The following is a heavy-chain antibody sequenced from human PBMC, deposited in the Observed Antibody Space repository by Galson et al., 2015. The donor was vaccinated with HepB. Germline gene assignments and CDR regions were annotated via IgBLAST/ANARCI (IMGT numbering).Heavy chain of an antibody. V-gene: IGHV3-30*04. D-gene: IGHD6-13*01. CDR3: ATPAAGTQRGAFDL. Sequence: SLRLSCAASGFTFSSYAMHWVRQAPGKGLEWVAVISYDGSNKYYADSVKGRFTISRDNSKNTLYLQMNSLRAEDTAVYYCATPAAGTQRGAFDLWGRGTLVTVSS. J-gene: IGHJ2*01. CDR1: GFTFSSYA. CDR2: ISYDGSNK.